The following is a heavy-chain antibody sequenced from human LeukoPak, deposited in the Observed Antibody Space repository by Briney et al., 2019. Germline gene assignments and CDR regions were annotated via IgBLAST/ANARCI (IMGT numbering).Heavy chain of an antibody. D-gene: IGHD1-1*01. Sequence: GGSLRLSCAASGFTFSSYTMYWIRQAPGKGLEWVSSISGSNSYIFYADSVKGRFTVSRDNAKDSLYLQMNSLRAEDTAVYYCARALTTLTYEGYWGQGTLVTVSS. V-gene: IGHV3-21*01. CDR1: GFTFSSYT. CDR2: ISGSNSYI. CDR3: ARALTTLTYEGY. J-gene: IGHJ4*02.